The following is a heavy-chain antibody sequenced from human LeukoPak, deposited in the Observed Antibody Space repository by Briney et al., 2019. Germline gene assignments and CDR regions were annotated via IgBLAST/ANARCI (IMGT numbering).Heavy chain of an antibody. V-gene: IGHV3-43D*03. Sequence: PGGSLRLSCAASGLTFDDYAMHSVRQTPGKGLEWVSPIRWDGGSTYYADSMKGRFTISRDNSKNSLYLQMNSLRADHTSLYYCAKDISGGDYGGIDYWGQGTLVTVSS. J-gene: IGHJ4*02. CDR3: AKDISGGDYGGIDY. CDR1: GLTFDDYA. D-gene: IGHD4-17*01. CDR2: IRWDGGST.